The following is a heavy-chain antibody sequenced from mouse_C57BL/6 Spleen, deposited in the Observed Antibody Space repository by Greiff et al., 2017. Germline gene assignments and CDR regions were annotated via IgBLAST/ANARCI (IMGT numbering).Heavy chain of an antibody. CDR2: IDPNSGGT. CDR1: GYTFTSYW. V-gene: IGHV1-72*01. Sequence: QVQLQQPGAELVKPGASVKLSCKASGYTFTSYWMHWVKQRPGRGLEWIGRIDPNSGGTKYNEKFKSKATRSVDKPSSTAYMQLSSLTAEDSAVYYCAPLITTVVAPRFDVWGTGTTVTVSS. D-gene: IGHD1-1*01. J-gene: IGHJ1*03. CDR3: APLITTVVAPRFDV.